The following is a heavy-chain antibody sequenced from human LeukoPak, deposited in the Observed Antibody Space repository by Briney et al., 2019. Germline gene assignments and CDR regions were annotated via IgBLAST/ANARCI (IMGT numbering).Heavy chain of an antibody. J-gene: IGHJ5*02. Sequence: SQTLSLTCTVSGGSISSGGYYWSWIRQPPGKGLEWIGYIYYSGSTNYNPSLKSRVTISVDTSKNQFSLKLSSVTAADTAVYYCAIHPTSMTRVTKGWFDPWGQGTLVTVSS. D-gene: IGHD4-17*01. CDR2: IYYSGST. CDR1: GGSISSGGYY. V-gene: IGHV4-61*08. CDR3: AIHPTSMTRVTKGWFDP.